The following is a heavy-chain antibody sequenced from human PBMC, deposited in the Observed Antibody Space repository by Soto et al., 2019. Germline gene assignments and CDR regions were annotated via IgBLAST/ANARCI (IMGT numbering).Heavy chain of an antibody. Sequence: SETLSLTCTVSGGSISSGGYYWSWIRQHPGKGLEWIGYIYYSGSTYYNPSLKSRVTISVDTSKNQFSLKLSSVTAAGTAVYYCARGVLRYFDWLPSLTPGWFDPWGQGTLVTVSS. D-gene: IGHD3-9*01. J-gene: IGHJ5*02. V-gene: IGHV4-31*03. CDR3: ARGVLRYFDWLPSLTPGWFDP. CDR2: IYYSGST. CDR1: GGSISSGGYY.